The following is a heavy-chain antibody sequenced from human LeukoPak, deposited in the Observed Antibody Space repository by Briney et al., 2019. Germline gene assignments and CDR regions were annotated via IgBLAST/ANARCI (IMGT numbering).Heavy chain of an antibody. D-gene: IGHD4-17*01. CDR3: ARPYGDYDDY. J-gene: IGHJ4*02. Sequence: PSETLSLTCTVSGGSISSSNYYWGWIRQPPGKGLEWIGSIYYSGSTYYNPSLKSRVTISVDTSKNQFSLKLSSVTAADTAVYYCARPYGDYDDYWGQGTLVTVSS. CDR1: GGSISSSNYY. CDR2: IYYSGST. V-gene: IGHV4-39*01.